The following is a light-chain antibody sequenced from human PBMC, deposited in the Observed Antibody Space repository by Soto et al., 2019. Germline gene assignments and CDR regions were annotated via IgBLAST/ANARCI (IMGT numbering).Light chain of an antibody. Sequence: QSALTQPASVSGSPGQSINISCTGTSSDVGGYNYVSWYQQHPGKAPKFMIYDVSNRTSVVSNRFSGSKSGNTASLTISGLQAEDEADYYCCSYTTSNTRQIVFGTGTKLTVL. CDR1: SSDVGGYNY. V-gene: IGLV2-14*01. J-gene: IGLJ1*01. CDR3: CSYTTSNTRQIV. CDR2: DVS.